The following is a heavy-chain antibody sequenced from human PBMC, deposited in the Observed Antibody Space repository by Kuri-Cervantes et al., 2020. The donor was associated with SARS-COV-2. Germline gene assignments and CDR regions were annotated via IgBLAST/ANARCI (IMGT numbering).Heavy chain of an antibody. Sequence: AGSLRPSCSVSGFTFSSYAMHWVRQAPGKGLEYVSAISSNGGSTYYADSVKGRFTIPRDNSKNTLYLQMSSLRAEDAAVYYCVKSSYGGRSCWPDYWGQGTLVTVSS. CDR2: ISSNGGST. CDR1: GFTFSSYA. CDR3: VKSSYGGRSCWPDY. D-gene: IGHD2-15*01. J-gene: IGHJ4*02. V-gene: IGHV3-64D*06.